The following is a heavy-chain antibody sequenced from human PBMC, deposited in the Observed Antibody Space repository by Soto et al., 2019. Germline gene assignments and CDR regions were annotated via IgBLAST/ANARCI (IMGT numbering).Heavy chain of an antibody. CDR3: ARGAMGSGWYFYPVDY. Sequence: VGPMRQSCAAAGFTVSSNYMSWVRQTPGKGLEWVSVIYSGGSTYYADSVKGRFTISRDNSKNTLYLQMNSLRAEDTAVYYCARGAMGSGWYFYPVDYWGQGTLVTVSS. J-gene: IGHJ4*02. V-gene: IGHV3-66*01. D-gene: IGHD6-19*01. CDR1: GFTVSSNY. CDR2: IYSGGST.